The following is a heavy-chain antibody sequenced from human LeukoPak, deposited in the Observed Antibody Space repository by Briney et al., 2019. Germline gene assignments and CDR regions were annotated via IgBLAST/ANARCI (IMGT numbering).Heavy chain of an antibody. Sequence: GGSLRLSCAASGFTFSSYAMHWVRQAPGKGLEWVAVISYDGSNKYYADSVKGRFTISRDNSKNTLYLQMNSLRAEDTAVYYCAKDSRSPTIPRWFDPWGQGTLVTVSS. CDR3: AKDSRSPTIPRWFDP. D-gene: IGHD3-3*01. V-gene: IGHV3-30-3*01. J-gene: IGHJ5*02. CDR1: GFTFSSYA. CDR2: ISYDGSNK.